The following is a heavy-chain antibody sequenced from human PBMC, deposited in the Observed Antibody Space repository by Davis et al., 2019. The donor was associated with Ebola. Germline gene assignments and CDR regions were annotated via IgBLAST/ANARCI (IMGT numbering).Heavy chain of an antibody. CDR1: GFTFSSYS. CDR3: AKDLPGCTNCFLGYYYYMDV. J-gene: IGHJ6*03. Sequence: GGSLRLSCAASGFTFSSYSMNWVRQAPGKGLEWVSSISSSSSYIYYADSVKGRFTISRDNAKNSLYLQMNSLRAEDTAVYFCAKDLPGCTNCFLGYYYYMDVWGKGTTVTVSS. D-gene: IGHD2-2*01. CDR2: ISSSSSYI. V-gene: IGHV3-21*01.